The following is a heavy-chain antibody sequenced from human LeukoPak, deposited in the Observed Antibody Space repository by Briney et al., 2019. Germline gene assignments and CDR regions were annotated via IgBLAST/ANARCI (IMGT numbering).Heavy chain of an antibody. Sequence: SETLSLTCGVNGGSLRGYYWSWIRQPPGKGLEWSGEIDHDGSTNYNPSLKSPVTKSVDTSKNQISLNVAPLTAADPAVDYCARLTWGDYW. D-gene: IGHD3-16*01. CDR3: ARLTWGDY. CDR1: GGSLRGYY. CDR2: IDHDGST. J-gene: IGHJ4*01. V-gene: IGHV4-34*01.